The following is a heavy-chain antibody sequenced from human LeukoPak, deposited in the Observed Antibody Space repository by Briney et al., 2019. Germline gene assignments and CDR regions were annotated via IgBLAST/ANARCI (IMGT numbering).Heavy chain of an antibody. V-gene: IGHV1-3*01. Sequence: ASVKVSFTASGYTFTIYAMHWVRQAPGQRLEWMGWINAGNGNTKYSQKFQGRVTITRDTSASTAYMELSSLRSEDTAVYYCARDYGDYWDWFDPWGQGTLVTVSS. CDR3: ARDYGDYWDWFDP. J-gene: IGHJ5*02. CDR1: GYTFTIYA. D-gene: IGHD4-17*01. CDR2: INAGNGNT.